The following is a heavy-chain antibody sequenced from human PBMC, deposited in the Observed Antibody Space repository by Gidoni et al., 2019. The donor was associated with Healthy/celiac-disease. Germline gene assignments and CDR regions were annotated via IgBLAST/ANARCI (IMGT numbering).Heavy chain of an antibody. Sequence: EVQLLESGGGLVQPGGSLRLSCAASGFTFSSYAMSWVRQAPGKGLGWVSAISGSGGSTYYADSVKGRFTISRDNSKNTLYLQMNSLRAEDTAVYYCAKDPHYDILTGYTLDYWGQGTLVTVSS. CDR1: GFTFSSYA. CDR2: ISGSGGST. CDR3: AKDPHYDILTGYTLDY. D-gene: IGHD3-9*01. J-gene: IGHJ4*02. V-gene: IGHV3-23*01.